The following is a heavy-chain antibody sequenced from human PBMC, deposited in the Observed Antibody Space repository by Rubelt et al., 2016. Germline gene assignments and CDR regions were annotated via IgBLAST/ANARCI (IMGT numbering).Heavy chain of an antibody. V-gene: IGHV4-34*01. Sequence: QVQLQQWGAGLLKPSETLSLTCAVYGGSFSGYYWSWIRQPPGKGLEWIGEINHSGSTNYNPSLKSRVTISVDTSKNQFSLKLSSVTAADTAVYYCARYGSGSSWDYFDYWGQGTLVTVSS. CDR3: ARYGSGSSWDYFDY. D-gene: IGHD3-10*01. CDR1: GGSFSGYY. J-gene: IGHJ4*02. CDR2: INHSGST.